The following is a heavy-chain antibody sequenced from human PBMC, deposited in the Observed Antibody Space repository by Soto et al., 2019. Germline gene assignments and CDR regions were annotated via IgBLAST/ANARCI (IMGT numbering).Heavy chain of an antibody. CDR3: ARRGSGSYYDY. J-gene: IGHJ4*02. CDR1: GFTFSSYA. V-gene: IGHV3-23*01. CDR2: ISGSGDIT. Sequence: EVQLLESGGGLVQPGGSLRLSCAASGFTFSSYAMRWVRQAPVKGLEWVSAISGSGDITYYADSVKARFTISRDNSKNTLHLQINSLRAADTAVYYCARRGSGSYYDYWGQGTLVTVSS. D-gene: IGHD1-26*01.